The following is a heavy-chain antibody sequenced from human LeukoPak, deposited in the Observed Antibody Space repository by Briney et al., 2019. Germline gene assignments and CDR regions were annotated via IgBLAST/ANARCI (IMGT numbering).Heavy chain of an antibody. CDR3: ARVGYYDSSGYHPDRFDPYYFDY. V-gene: IGHV4-4*07. CDR1: GGSILSYY. D-gene: IGHD3-22*01. J-gene: IGHJ4*02. Sequence: SETLSLTCTVSGGSILSYYWSWIRQPAGKGLEWIGRIYSSGSTYYNPSLKSRVTISVDTSKNQFSLKLSSVTAADTAVYYCARVGYYDSSGYHPDRFDPYYFDYWGQGTLVTVSS. CDR2: IYSSGST.